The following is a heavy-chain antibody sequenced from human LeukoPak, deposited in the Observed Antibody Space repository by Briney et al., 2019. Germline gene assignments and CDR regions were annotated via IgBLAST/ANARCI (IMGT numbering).Heavy chain of an antibody. V-gene: IGHV3-30-3*01. Sequence: GRSLRLSCAASGFTFSSYAMHWVRQAPGKGLEWVAVISYDGSNKYYADSVKGRFTISRDNSKNTLYLQMNSLRAEDTAVHYCARDDGPIVVVVAASGWNYGMDVWGQGTTVTVSS. J-gene: IGHJ6*02. D-gene: IGHD2-15*01. CDR2: ISYDGSNK. CDR1: GFTFSSYA. CDR3: ARDDGPIVVVVAASGWNYGMDV.